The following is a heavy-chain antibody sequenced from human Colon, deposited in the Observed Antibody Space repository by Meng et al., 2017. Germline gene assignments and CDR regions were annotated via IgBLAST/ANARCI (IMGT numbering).Heavy chain of an antibody. J-gene: IGHJ4*02. CDR1: GFTFDTYT. V-gene: IGHV3-21*01. D-gene: IGHD2-2*01. CDR3: ARFCSSTTCPEPYYFDF. Sequence: EVQLLESGGTLVKPGGSLRLSCVASGFTFDTYTMNWARQAPGKGLEWVSSISALSRYIDYADSVKGRFTISRDNARNSVFLQMDNVKAEDTAVYFCARFCSSTTCPEPYYFDFWGQGTLVTVSS. CDR2: ISALSRYI.